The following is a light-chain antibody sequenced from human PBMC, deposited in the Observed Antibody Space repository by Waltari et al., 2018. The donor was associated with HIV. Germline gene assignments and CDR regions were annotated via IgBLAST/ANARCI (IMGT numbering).Light chain of an antibody. CDR3: QQSYSTPWT. CDR2: AAS. CDR1: QSISNY. V-gene: IGKV1-39*01. Sequence: DIQMTQSQSSLSASVGDRVTITCRASQSISNYLNWYQQKPGKAPNLLIYAASNLQSGVPSRFSGSGSGTDFTLTISSLQPEDFATYYCQQSYSTPWTFGQGTKVEIK. J-gene: IGKJ1*01.